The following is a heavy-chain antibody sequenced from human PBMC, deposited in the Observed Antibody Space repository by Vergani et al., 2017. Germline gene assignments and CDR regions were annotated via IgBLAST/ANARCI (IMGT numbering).Heavy chain of an antibody. CDR1: GGSFSGYY. V-gene: IGHV4-34*01. J-gene: IGHJ3*02. CDR3: ARDLTVTTYAFDI. D-gene: IGHD4-17*01. Sequence: QVQLQQWGAGLLKPSETLSLTCAVYGGSFSGYYWSWIRQPPGKWLEWIGEINHSGSTNYNPSLKSRVTISVDTSKNQFSLKLSSVTAADTAVYYCARDLTVTTYAFDIWGQGTMVTVSS. CDR2: INHSGST.